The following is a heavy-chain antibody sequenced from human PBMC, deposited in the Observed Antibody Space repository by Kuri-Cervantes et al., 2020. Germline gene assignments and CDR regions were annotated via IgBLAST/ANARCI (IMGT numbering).Heavy chain of an antibody. CDR2: LSGSGGST. CDR3: AKASSYYDSSGYYPGY. D-gene: IGHD3-22*01. J-gene: IGHJ4*02. V-gene: IGHV3-23*01. Sequence: GESLKISCAASNFTFSTYAMSWVRQAPGKGLEWVSTLSGSGGSTYYADSVKGRFTISRDNSKNTLYLQMNSLRAEDTAVYYCAKASSYYDSSGYYPGYWGQGTLVTVSS. CDR1: NFTFSTYA.